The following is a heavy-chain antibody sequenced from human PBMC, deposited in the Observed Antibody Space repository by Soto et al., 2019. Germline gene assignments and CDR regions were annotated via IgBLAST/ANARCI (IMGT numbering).Heavy chain of an antibody. CDR1: GDSISNRDYY. J-gene: IGHJ5*02. Sequence: SETLSLTCTVSGDSISNRDYYWSWIRQHPGKGLEWIGYIYYSGRTSLSPSLKSRVSMSVDTSKNQVSLRLSSVTAADTAVYYCASLHIGVAATPNWFDPWGQGTLVTVSS. V-gene: IGHV4-31*03. D-gene: IGHD6-19*01. CDR3: ASLHIGVAATPNWFDP. CDR2: IYYSGRT.